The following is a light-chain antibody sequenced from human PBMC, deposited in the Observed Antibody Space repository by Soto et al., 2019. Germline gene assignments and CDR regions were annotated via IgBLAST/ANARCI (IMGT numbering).Light chain of an antibody. V-gene: IGKV3-20*01. J-gene: IGKJ1*01. Sequence: EIVMTQSPATLSLSRGERATLSCRASQRITTVAWYQQKPGQAPRLLIYGLSIRAPGVPARFSISGSGRDFTLTIRRLEPEDVAVYYGQQSVKSTWTGGQGTKVDIK. CDR1: QRITT. CDR3: QQSVKSTWT. CDR2: GLS.